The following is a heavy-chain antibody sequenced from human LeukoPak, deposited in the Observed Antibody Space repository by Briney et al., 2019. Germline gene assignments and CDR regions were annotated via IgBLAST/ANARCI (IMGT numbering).Heavy chain of an antibody. J-gene: IGHJ4*02. Sequence: GGSLRLSCAASGFTFSNAWMSWVRQAPGKGLEWVGRIKSKTDGGTTDYAAPVKGRFTISRDDSKNTLYLQMNSLRAEDTAVYYCAKARRPLLWFGELSDYWGQGTLVTVSS. D-gene: IGHD3-10*01. CDR2: IKSKTDGGTT. CDR1: GFTFSNAW. CDR3: AKARRPLLWFGELSDY. V-gene: IGHV3-15*01.